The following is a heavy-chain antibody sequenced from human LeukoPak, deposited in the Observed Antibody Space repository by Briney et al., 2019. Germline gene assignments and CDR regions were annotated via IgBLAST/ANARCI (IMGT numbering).Heavy chain of an antibody. CDR3: ARGSRSYYDILTGYSDGGQYYYYYMDV. Sequence: PSETLSLTCTVSGGSISSYYWSWIRQPPGKGLERIGYIYYSGSTNYNPSLKSRVTISVDTSKNQFSLKLSSVTAADTAVYYCARGSRSYYDILTGYSDGGQYYYYYMDVWGKGTTVTISS. D-gene: IGHD3-9*01. CDR2: IYYSGST. CDR1: GGSISSYY. J-gene: IGHJ6*03. V-gene: IGHV4-59*01.